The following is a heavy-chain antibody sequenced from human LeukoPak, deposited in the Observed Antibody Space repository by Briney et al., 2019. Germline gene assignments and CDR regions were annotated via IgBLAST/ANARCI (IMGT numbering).Heavy chain of an antibody. CDR2: INHSGST. V-gene: IGHV4-34*01. J-gene: IGHJ3*02. Sequence: SETLSLTCAVYGGSFSGYYWSWIRQPPGKGLEWIGEINHSGSTNYNPSLKSRVTISVDTSKNQFSLKLSSVTAADTAVYYCAIYTIFGVVIPPPRAFDIWGQGTMVTVSS. CDR1: GGSFSGYY. D-gene: IGHD3-3*01. CDR3: AIYTIFGVVIPPPRAFDI.